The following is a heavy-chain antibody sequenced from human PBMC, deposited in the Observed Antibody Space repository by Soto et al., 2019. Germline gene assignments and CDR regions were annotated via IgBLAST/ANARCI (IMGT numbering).Heavy chain of an antibody. V-gene: IGHV1-18*01. CDR2: ISAYNGNT. Sequence: ASVKVSCKASGYTFVSHGISWVRQAPGQGLEWMGWISAYNGNTNYAQKLQGRVTMTTDTSTSTAYMELRSLRSDDTAVYYCARDLGLGRFDYNYYYGMDVWGQGTTVTVSS. CDR3: ARDLGLGRFDYNYYYGMDV. D-gene: IGHD3-9*01. CDR1: GYTFVSHG. J-gene: IGHJ6*02.